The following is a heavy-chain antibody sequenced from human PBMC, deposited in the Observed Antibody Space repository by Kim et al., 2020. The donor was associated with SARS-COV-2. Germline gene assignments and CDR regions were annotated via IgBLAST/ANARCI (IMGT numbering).Heavy chain of an antibody. D-gene: IGHD2-2*01. Sequence: DSLKGRITVSRDNARDSLSLQMNSLTAEDTAVYYCARDAIGQTHLWSQLDYWGPGTLVTVSS. CDR3: ARDAIGQTHLWSQLDY. J-gene: IGHJ4*02. V-gene: IGHV3-21*01.